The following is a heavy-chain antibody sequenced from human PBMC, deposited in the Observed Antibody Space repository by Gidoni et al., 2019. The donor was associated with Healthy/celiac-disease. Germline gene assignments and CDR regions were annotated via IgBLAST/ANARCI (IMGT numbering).Heavy chain of an antibody. CDR1: GYPFTGYY. V-gene: IGHV1-2*04. Sequence: QVQLVQSGAEVKKPGASVKVSCKASGYPFTGYYMHWVRQAPGQGLEWMGWINPNSGGTNYAQKFQGWVTMTRDTSISTAYMELSRLRSDDTAVYYCARGLGYCSSASCYDAFDIWGQGTMVTVSS. J-gene: IGHJ3*02. D-gene: IGHD2-2*01. CDR3: ARGLGYCSSASCYDAFDI. CDR2: INPNSGGT.